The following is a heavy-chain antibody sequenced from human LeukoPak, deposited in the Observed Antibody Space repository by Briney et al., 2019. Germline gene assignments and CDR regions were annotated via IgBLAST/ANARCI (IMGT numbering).Heavy chain of an antibody. J-gene: IGHJ6*03. V-gene: IGHV1-24*01. D-gene: IGHD3-16*01. CDR3: AKEGDYYYMDV. CDR2: FDPEDGEA. Sequence: ASVKVSCKVSGYTLTELSMHWVRQAPGKGLEWMGGFDPEDGEAIYAQKFQGRVTMTIDTSTSTAYMELRSLRSDDTAVYYCAKEGDYYYMDVWGKGTTVTVSS. CDR1: GYTLTELS.